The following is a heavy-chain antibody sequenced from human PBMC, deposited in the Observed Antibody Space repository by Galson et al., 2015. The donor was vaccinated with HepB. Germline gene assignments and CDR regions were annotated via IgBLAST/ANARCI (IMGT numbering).Heavy chain of an antibody. Sequence: LSLTCTVSGGSISSSSYYWGWIRQPPGKGLEWIGSIYYSGSTYYNPSLKSRVTISVDTSKNQFSLKLSSVTAADTAVYYCSRVRGVINFDYWGQGTLVTVSS. CDR3: SRVRGVINFDY. J-gene: IGHJ4*02. CDR1: GGSISSSSYY. D-gene: IGHD3-10*01. CDR2: IYYSGST. V-gene: IGHV4-39*01.